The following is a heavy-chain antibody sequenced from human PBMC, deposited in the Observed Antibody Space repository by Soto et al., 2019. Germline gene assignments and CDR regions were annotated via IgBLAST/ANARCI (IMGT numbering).Heavy chain of an antibody. V-gene: IGHV2-5*01. CDR1: GFSLSTSGVG. CDR3: AHRRFEGAYGDYVVGRGYFDY. D-gene: IGHD4-17*01. Sequence: SGPTLVNPTQTLTLTCTFSGFSLSTSGVGVGWIRQPPGKALEWLALIYWNDDKRYSPSLKSRLTITKDTSKNQVVLTMTNMDPVDTATYYCAHRRFEGAYGDYVVGRGYFDYWGQGTLVTVSS. J-gene: IGHJ4*02. CDR2: IYWNDDK.